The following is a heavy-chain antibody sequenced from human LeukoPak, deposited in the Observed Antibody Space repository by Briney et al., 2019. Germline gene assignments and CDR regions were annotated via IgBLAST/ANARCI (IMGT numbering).Heavy chain of an antibody. J-gene: IGHJ6*02. CDR1: GYTFTSYA. V-gene: IGHV7-4-1*01. D-gene: IGHD4-11*01. CDR2: ISTNTGNP. Sequence: ASVKVSCKASGYTFTSYAMNWVRQAPGQGLEWMGWISTNTGNPTYAQGFTGRFVFSLDTSVSTAYLQICSLKAEDTAVYYCARDYSNHYYYYGMDVWGQGTTVTVSS. CDR3: ARDYSNHYYYYGMDV.